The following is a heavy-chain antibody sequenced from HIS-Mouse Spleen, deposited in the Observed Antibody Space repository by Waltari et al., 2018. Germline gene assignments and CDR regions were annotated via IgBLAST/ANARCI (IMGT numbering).Heavy chain of an antibody. Sequence: EVQLVESGGGLVQPGGSLRLSCAASGFTVSSNYMSWVRQAPGKGREWVSVIYSGGRTDYADSVKGRFTISRDNSKNTLYLQLNSLRAEDTAVYYCARSNWYFDYWGQGTLVTVSS. CDR1: GFTVSSNY. CDR3: ARSNWYFDY. D-gene: IGHD7-27*01. V-gene: IGHV3-66*01. J-gene: IGHJ4*02. CDR2: IYSGGRT.